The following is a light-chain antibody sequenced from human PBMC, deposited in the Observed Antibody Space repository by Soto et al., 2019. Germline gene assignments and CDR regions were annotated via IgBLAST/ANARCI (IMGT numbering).Light chain of an antibody. CDR3: QIYMSSVT. V-gene: IGKV3-20*01. CDR1: QTVDSTF. J-gene: IGKJ1*01. Sequence: EIVLTQSPGSLSLSPRERATLSCRASQTVDSTFFAWCQKKPGQAPRLLIYGASKRATDIPERFSGSGSGTDFTLTISRLEPEDFAVYYCQIYMSSVTFGQGTKVEIK. CDR2: GAS.